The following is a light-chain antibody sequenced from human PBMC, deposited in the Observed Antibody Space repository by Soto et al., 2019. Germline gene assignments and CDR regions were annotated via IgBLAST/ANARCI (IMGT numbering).Light chain of an antibody. CDR2: DVS. J-gene: IGLJ1*01. CDR3: KSYTTSSTYV. V-gene: IGLV2-14*01. CDR1: TSDVGTYNY. Sequence: QSALTQPASVSGSPGQSITISCTGTTSDVGTYNYVSWYQQHPGKAPKLIIYDVSNRPSGVSNRFSGSKSGNTASLTISGLQAEDEADYYCKSYTTSSTYVFGTGTNLTVL.